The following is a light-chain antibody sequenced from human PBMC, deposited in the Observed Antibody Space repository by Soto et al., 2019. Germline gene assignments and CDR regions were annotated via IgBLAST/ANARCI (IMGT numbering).Light chain of an antibody. V-gene: IGLV2-14*03. CDR1: TSDIRNYNY. CDR2: DAS. CDR3: SSYTSSSPVV. J-gene: IGLJ2*01. Sequence: QSALTQPASVSGSPGQSITISCTGNTSDIRNYNYVPWYQQQPGKAPKLMIYDASNRPSGVSNRFSGSKSGNTASLTISGLQDEDEAEYYCSSYTSSSPVVFGGGTKVTVL.